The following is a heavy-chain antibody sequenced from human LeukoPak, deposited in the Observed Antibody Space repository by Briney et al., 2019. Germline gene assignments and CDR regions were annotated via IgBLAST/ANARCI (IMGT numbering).Heavy chain of an antibody. J-gene: IGHJ4*02. Sequence: GASVKFSCKASGCTFTSYDINWVRQATGQGLEWMGWMNPNSGNTGYAQKFQGRVTITRNTSICTAYMELSSLRSEDTAVYYCARGQGIVVVPAAIYYFDYWGQGTLVTVSS. CDR1: GCTFTSYD. CDR3: ARGQGIVVVPAAIYYFDY. D-gene: IGHD2-2*02. V-gene: IGHV1-8*03. CDR2: MNPNSGNT.